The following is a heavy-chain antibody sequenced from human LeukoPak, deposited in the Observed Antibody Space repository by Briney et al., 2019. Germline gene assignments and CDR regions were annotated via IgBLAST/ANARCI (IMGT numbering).Heavy chain of an antibody. J-gene: IGHJ5*02. CDR2: ISYDGSNK. D-gene: IGHD6-13*01. CDR1: GFTFSSYG. CDR3: ARDRQQQHPVGSGNQLYNWFDP. V-gene: IGHV3-30*03. Sequence: QSGGSLRLSCAASGFTFSSYGMHWVRQAPGKGLEWVAVISYDGSNKYYADSVKGRFTISRDNSKNTLYLQMNSLRAEDTAVYYCARDRQQQHPVGSGNQLYNWFDPWGQGTLVTVSS.